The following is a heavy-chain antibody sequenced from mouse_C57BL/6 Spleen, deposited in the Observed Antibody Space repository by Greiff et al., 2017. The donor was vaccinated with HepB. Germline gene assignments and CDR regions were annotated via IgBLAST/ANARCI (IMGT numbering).Heavy chain of an antibody. CDR3: ARGDYDFAY. J-gene: IGHJ3*01. CDR1: CYTFTSYW. CDR2: IDPSDSYT. D-gene: IGHD2-4*01. V-gene: IGHV1-50*01. Sequence: VKLMESGAELLKPGASVKLSCKASCYTFTSYWMQWVKQRPGQGLEWIGEIDPSDSYTNYNQKFKGKATLTVDTSSSTAYMQLSSLTSEDSAVYYCARGDYDFAYWGQGALVTVSA.